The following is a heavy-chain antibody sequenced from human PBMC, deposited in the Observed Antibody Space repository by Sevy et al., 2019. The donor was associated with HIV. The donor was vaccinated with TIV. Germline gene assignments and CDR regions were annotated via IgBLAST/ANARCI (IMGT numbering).Heavy chain of an antibody. V-gene: IGHV3-30*02. CDR1: GFVFSAYG. Sequence: GGSLRLSCAASGFVFSAYGMHWVRQAPGKGLEWVAFIRYDGSNEFYADSVRGRFTISRDNSNNTLFLQMNSLRADDTAVYYCATRWTPGYWGQGTLVTVSS. J-gene: IGHJ4*02. CDR2: IRYDGSNE. D-gene: IGHD1-1*01. CDR3: ATRWTPGY.